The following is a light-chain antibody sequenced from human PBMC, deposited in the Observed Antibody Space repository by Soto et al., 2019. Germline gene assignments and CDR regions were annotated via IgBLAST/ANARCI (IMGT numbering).Light chain of an antibody. Sequence: QSVLTQPPSASGTPGQRVTISCSGSSSNIGSNTVIWYQHLPRAAPKLLIQSNNQRPSGVPDRFSGSQSGTSASLAISGLQSEDEADYYCAVWDDSLNGYVFGTGTMLTVL. CDR2: SNN. CDR3: AVWDDSLNGYV. J-gene: IGLJ1*01. CDR1: SSNIGSNT. V-gene: IGLV1-44*01.